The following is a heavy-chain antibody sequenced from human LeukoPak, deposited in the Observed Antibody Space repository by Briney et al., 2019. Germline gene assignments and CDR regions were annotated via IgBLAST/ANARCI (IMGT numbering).Heavy chain of an antibody. D-gene: IGHD5-24*01. J-gene: IGHJ6*03. Sequence: KPSETLSLTCAVAGDSINTNICYWGWIRQPPGKGLEWIGTIYYSGSAYYNPSLKSRVTISIDTSKNQFSLRLTSVTAADTAVYYCARHEYRWPTSSDPVYYMDVWGKGTTVTVS. CDR1: GDSINTNICY. CDR2: IYYSGSA. V-gene: IGHV4-39*01. CDR3: ARHEYRWPTSSDPVYYMDV.